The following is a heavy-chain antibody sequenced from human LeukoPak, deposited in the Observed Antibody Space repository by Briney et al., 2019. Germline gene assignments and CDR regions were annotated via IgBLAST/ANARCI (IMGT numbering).Heavy chain of an antibody. D-gene: IGHD6-19*01. CDR2: ISYDGSNK. V-gene: IGHV3-30-3*01. Sequence: PGGSLRLSCAASGFTFSSYAMHWVRQAPGKGLEWVAVISYDGSNKYYADSVKGRFTISRDNSKNTLYLQMNSLRAEDTAVYYCARDHSGSYYYYYGMDVWGQGTTVTVSS. J-gene: IGHJ6*02. CDR1: GFTFSSYA. CDR3: ARDHSGSYYYYYGMDV.